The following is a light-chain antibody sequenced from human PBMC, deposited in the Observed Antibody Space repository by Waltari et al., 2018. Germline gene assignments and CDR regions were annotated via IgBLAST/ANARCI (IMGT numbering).Light chain of an antibody. CDR1: SSDVGSYNF. V-gene: IGLV2-23*02. J-gene: IGLJ2*01. CDR2: EVT. Sequence: QSALTQPASVSGSPGQSITISCTGTSSDVGSYNFVSWYQQHPGKAPKLIISEVTKRPSGVSNRFSGSKSGNTASLTISGLQADDEADYYCCSFASRIGVFGVGTKVTVL. CDR3: CSFASRIGV.